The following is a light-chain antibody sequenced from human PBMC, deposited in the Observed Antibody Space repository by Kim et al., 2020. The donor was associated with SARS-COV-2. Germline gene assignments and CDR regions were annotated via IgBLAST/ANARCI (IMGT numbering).Light chain of an antibody. CDR1: QGISSW. Sequence: DFQMTQSPSSVSASVGDRVTITCRASQGISSWLAWYQQKPGKAPKLLIYAASSCKVGSHQGSAAVDLGQISLSPSAACSLKICATYYCQQANSFPWTFGQGTKVDIK. V-gene: IGKV1-12*01. CDR3: QQANSFPWT. CDR2: AAS. J-gene: IGKJ1*01.